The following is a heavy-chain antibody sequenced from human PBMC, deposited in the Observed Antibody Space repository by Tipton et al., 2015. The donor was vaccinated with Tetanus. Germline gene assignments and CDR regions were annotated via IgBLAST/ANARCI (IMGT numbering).Heavy chain of an antibody. V-gene: IGHV3-23*01. CDR2: IRNRGDAT. D-gene: IGHD6-6*01. J-gene: IGHJ2*01. Sequence: SLRLSCAASGFTLGNYAMSWVRQAPGKGLEWVSSIRNRGDATYYADSVKGRFTISRDNGESTLYLQMNSLRPEDTAVYFCAKDYSSSSWTWSRRYFDLWGRGTLVTVSP. CDR3: AKDYSSSSWTWSRRYFDL. CDR1: GFTLGNYA.